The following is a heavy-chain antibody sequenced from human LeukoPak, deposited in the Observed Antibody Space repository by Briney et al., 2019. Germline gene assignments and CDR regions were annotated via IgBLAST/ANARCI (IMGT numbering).Heavy chain of an antibody. D-gene: IGHD4-17*01. CDR3: AKLITVTTRGGAFDI. J-gene: IGHJ3*02. CDR1: GFTFSSYE. Sequence: PGGSLRLSCAASGFTFSSYEMNWVRQAPGKGLEWVSYISSSGSTIYYADSVKGRFTISRDNAKNSLYLQMNSLRAEDTAVYYCAKLITVTTRGGAFDIWGQGTMVTVSS. V-gene: IGHV3-48*03. CDR2: ISSSGSTI.